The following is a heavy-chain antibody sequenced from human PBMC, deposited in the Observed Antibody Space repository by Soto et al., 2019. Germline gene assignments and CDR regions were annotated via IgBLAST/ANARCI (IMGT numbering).Heavy chain of an antibody. CDR1: GFTFSWYW. J-gene: IGHJ6*02. V-gene: IGHV3-30*18. Sequence: GGALRLSWGGSGFTFSWYWNDLGRPAPGKGLEWVAVISYDGSNKYYADSVKGRFTISRDNSKNTLYLQMNSLRAEDTAVYYCAKDTTTTKRYYYYGMDVWGQGTTVTAP. D-gene: IGHD4-17*01. CDR3: AKDTTTTKRYYYYGMDV. CDR2: ISYDGSNK.